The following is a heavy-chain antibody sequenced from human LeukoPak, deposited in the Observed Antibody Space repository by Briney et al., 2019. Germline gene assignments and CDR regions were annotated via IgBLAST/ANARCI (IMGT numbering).Heavy chain of an antibody. V-gene: IGHV3-48*01. J-gene: IGHJ4*02. Sequence: GGSLRLSCAGSEFTFSSYSMNWVRQAPGKGLEWVSYISSSSSTIYYADSVKGRFTISRDNAKNSLYLQMNSLRAEDTAVYYCARDERGGYFDYWGQGTLVTVSS. CDR3: ARDERGGYFDY. D-gene: IGHD3-16*01. CDR2: ISSSSSTI. CDR1: EFTFSSYS.